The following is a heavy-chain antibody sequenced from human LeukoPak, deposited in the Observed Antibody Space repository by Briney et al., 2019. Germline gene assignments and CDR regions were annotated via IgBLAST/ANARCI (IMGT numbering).Heavy chain of an antibody. CDR3: ARHGHYYGSGSFA. Sequence: PETLSLTCTVSGGSISSSSYYWGWIRQPPGKGLEWIGSIYYSGSTYYNPSLKSRVTISVDTSKNQFSLKLSSVTAADTAVYYCARHGHYYGSGSFAWGQGTLVTVSS. D-gene: IGHD3-10*01. J-gene: IGHJ5*02. CDR1: GGSISSSSYY. CDR2: IYYSGST. V-gene: IGHV4-39*01.